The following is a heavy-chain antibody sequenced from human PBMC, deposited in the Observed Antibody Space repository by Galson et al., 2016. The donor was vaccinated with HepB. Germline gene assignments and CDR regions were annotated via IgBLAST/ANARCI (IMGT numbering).Heavy chain of an antibody. CDR3: ARRYSYGAAGADFNL. CDR1: GGSFGDNY. V-gene: IGHV4-34*01. Sequence: SETLSLTCAVYGGSFGDNYWNWIRQPPGKGLEWIGEINHSGSTNYNPSLKSRVTISVDTSKNQLSLKRSSLTAADTAVFYCARRYSYGAAGADFNLWGRGTLVTFSS. J-gene: IGHJ2*01. D-gene: IGHD5-18*01. CDR2: INHSGST.